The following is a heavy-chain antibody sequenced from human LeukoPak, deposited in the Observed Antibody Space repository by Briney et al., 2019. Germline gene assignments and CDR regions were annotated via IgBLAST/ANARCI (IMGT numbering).Heavy chain of an antibody. Sequence: GASVKVSCKASGYTFTGYYMHWVRQAPGQGLEWMGWINPNSGGTNYSQKLQGRVTMNRDTSRSTAYMELSRLRSDDTAVYCCAREGSEFDHWGQGTLVTVSS. CDR3: AREGSEFDH. J-gene: IGHJ5*02. D-gene: IGHD2-15*01. V-gene: IGHV1-2*02. CDR1: GYTFTGYY. CDR2: INPNSGGT.